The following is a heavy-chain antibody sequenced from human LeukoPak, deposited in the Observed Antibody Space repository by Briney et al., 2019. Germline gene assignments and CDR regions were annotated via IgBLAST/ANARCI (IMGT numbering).Heavy chain of an antibody. CDR2: ISSSGSTI. J-gene: IGHJ4*02. CDR3: ARSSSQWPYYFDY. CDR1: GFTFSDYY. D-gene: IGHD6-19*01. V-gene: IGHV3-11*01. Sequence: AGGSLRLSCEASGFTFSDYYMSWIRQAPGKGLEWVSYISSSGSTIYYADSVKGRFTISRDNAKNSLYLQMNSLRAEDTAVYYCARSSSQWPYYFDYWGQGTLVTVSS.